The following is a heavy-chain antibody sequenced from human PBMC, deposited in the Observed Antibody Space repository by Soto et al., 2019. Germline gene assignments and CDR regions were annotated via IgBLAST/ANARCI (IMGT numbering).Heavy chain of an antibody. V-gene: IGHV3-74*01. J-gene: IGHJ4*02. Sequence: EVQLVESGGGLXQXXGSLRLSCAASGFTFSSYWMHWVRQAPGKGLVWVSRINSDGSSTSYADSVKGRFTISRDNAKNTLYLQMNSLRAEDTAVYYCARGRIAADPSDYWGQGTLVTVSS. CDR3: ARGRIAADPSDY. CDR1: GFTFSSYW. CDR2: INSDGSST. D-gene: IGHD6-13*01.